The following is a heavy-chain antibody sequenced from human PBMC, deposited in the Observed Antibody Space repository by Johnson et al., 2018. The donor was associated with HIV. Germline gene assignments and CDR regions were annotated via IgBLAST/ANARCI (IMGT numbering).Heavy chain of an antibody. J-gene: IGHJ3*02. V-gene: IGHV3-74*02. CDR2: INSDGSST. D-gene: IGHD2-15*01. CDR3: ARKVVVVAAAAGDAFDI. Sequence: VQLVESGGGLIQPGGSLRLSCAVSGFTVSSNYMSWVRQAPGKGLVWVSRINSDGSSTSYADSVKGRFTISRDNAKNTLYLQMNSLRAEDTAVYYCARKVVVVAAAAGDAFDIWGQGTMVTVSS. CDR1: GFTVSSNY.